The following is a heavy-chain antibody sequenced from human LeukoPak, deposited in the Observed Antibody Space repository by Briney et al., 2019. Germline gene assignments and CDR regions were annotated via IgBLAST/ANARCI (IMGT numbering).Heavy chain of an antibody. J-gene: IGHJ4*02. V-gene: IGHV3-23*01. D-gene: IGHD3-22*01. CDR2: IRGSGGNT. Sequence: PGGSLRLSCAASGFTFSSYSMNWVRQAPGKGLEWVSVIRGSGGNTDYADSVKGRFTISRDNSKNTLYLQMNSLRAEDTAVYYCAKSAYYYYDSSGYYHTDYWGQGTLVTVSS. CDR3: AKSAYYYYDSSGYYHTDY. CDR1: GFTFSSYS.